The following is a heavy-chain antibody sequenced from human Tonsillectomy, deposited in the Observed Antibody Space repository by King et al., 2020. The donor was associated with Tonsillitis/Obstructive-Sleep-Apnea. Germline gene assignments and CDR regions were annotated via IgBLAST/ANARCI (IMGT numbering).Heavy chain of an antibody. D-gene: IGHD1-26*01. CDR2: IFHSGGT. V-gene: IGHV4-59*01. Sequence: MQLQESGPGLVKPSETLSLTCTVSGDSISPYYWNWIRQPPGKGLEWIGYIFHSGGTNYDPSLKSRVTISVDTSKNQFSLKLSSVTAADTAVYYCARESSIVGYSFDLWGQGTMVTVSS. CDR3: ARESSIVGYSFDL. CDR1: GDSISPYY. J-gene: IGHJ3*01.